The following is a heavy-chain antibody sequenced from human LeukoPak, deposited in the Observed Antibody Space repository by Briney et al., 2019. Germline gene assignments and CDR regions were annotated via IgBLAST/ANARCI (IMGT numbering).Heavy chain of an antibody. J-gene: IGHJ4*02. CDR2: ISYDGSNK. D-gene: IGHD6-6*01. CDR3: AKDRGSSSGITFDY. V-gene: IGHV3-30*18. Sequence: PGGSLRLSCAASGFTFSSYGMHWVRQAPGKGLEWVAVISYDGSNKYYADSVKGRFTISRDNSKNTLYLQMNSMRAEDTAVYYCAKDRGSSSGITFDYWGQGTLVTVSS. CDR1: GFTFSSYG.